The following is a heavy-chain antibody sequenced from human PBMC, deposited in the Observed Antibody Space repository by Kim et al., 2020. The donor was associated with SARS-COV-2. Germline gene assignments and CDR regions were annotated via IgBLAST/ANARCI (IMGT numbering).Heavy chain of an antibody. J-gene: IGHJ6*03. V-gene: IGHV4-34*01. CDR3: ARRGVLWFGEPKGSYMDV. CDR1: GGSFSGYY. Sequence: SETLSLTCAVYGGSFSGYYWSWIRQPPGKGLEWIGEINHSGSTNYNPSLKSRVTISVDTSKNQFSLKLSSVTAADTAVYYCARRGVLWFGEPKGSYMDVWGKGTTVTVSS. D-gene: IGHD3-10*01. CDR2: INHSGST.